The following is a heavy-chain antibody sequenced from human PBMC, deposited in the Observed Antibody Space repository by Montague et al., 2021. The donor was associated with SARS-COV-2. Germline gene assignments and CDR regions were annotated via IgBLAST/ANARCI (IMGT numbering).Heavy chain of an antibody. Sequence: SETLSLTCTVSGCISGYYWTWIRQSARKRLEWIGRKSYSGGIDYXASLKSRVTMSLDKSKIQLFLKLSSVIAAATAVYYCARQYIGYNRRFDYWGQGALVTVSP. CDR1: GCISGYY. V-gene: IGHV4-4*07. D-gene: IGHD5-12*01. J-gene: IGHJ4*02. CDR2: KSYSGGI. CDR3: ARQYIGYNRRFDY.